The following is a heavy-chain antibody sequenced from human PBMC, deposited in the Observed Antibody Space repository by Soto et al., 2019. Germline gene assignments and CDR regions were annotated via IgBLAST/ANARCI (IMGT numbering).Heavy chain of an antibody. CDR3: ARHGGIREDSSSWNFDY. Sequence: NPSETLSLTCTVSGGSISSSSYYWGWIRQPPGKGLEWIGSIYYSGSTYYNPSLKSRVTISVDTSKNQFSLKLSSVTAADTAVYYCARHGGIREDSSSWNFDYWGQGTLVTVSS. V-gene: IGHV4-39*01. CDR2: IYYSGST. J-gene: IGHJ4*02. D-gene: IGHD6-13*01. CDR1: GGSISSSSYY.